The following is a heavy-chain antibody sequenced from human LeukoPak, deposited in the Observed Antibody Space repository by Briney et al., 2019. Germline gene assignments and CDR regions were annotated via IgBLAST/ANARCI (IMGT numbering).Heavy chain of an antibody. CDR2: IYYSGST. CDR3: ARGFSSTSCYYYYYMDV. J-gene: IGHJ6*03. V-gene: IGHV4-39*07. Sequence: SETLSLTCTVSGGSISSSSYYWGWIRQPPGKGLEWIGSIYYSGSTYYNPSLKSRVTISVDTSKNQFSLKLSSVTAADTAVYYCARGFSSTSCYYYYYMDVWGKGTTVTVSS. D-gene: IGHD2-2*01. CDR1: GGSISSSSYY.